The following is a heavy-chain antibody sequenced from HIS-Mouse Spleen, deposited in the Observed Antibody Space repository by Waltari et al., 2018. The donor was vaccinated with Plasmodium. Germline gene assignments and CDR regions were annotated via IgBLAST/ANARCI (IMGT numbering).Heavy chain of an antibody. J-gene: IGHJ2*01. Sequence: QVQLQQWGAGLLKPSETLSLTCAVYGGSFSGYYWSWIRQPPGKGLAWIGEINHSGSTNYNPSLKSRVTISVDTSKNQFSLKLSSVTAADTAVYYCARGRVLGTSSGYFDLWGRGTLVTVSS. CDR1: GGSFSGYY. D-gene: IGHD3-10*01. CDR3: ARGRVLGTSSGYFDL. CDR2: INHSGST. V-gene: IGHV4-34*01.